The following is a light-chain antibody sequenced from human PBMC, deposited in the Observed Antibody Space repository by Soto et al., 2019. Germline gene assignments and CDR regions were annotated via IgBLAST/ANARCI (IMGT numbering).Light chain of an antibody. Sequence: DIQLTQSPSFLSASVGERATIPCRASQGISSYLAWYQQKPGKAPKLLIYAASTLQSGIPSRFSGSGSGTEFTLTISSLQPEDFATYYCQQRNSYPITFGQGTRLEIK. CDR2: AAS. V-gene: IGKV1-9*01. CDR3: QQRNSYPIT. CDR1: QGISSY. J-gene: IGKJ5*01.